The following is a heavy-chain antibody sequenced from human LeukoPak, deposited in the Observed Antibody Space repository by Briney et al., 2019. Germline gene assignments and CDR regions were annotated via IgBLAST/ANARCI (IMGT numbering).Heavy chain of an antibody. D-gene: IGHD1-26*01. CDR2: IYHSGST. J-gene: IGHJ3*02. Sequence: SETLSLTCTVSGYSISSGYYWGWIRQPPGKGLEWIGSIYHSGSTYYNPSLKSRVTISVDTSKNQFSLKLSSVTAADTAVYYCARRVLVAAQGGFDIWGQGTMVTVSS. V-gene: IGHV4-38-2*02. CDR3: ARRVLVAAQGGFDI. CDR1: GYSISSGYY.